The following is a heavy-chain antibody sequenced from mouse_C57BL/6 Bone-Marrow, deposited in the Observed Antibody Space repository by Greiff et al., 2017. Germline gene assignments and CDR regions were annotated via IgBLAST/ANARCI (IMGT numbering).Heavy chain of an antibody. CDR2: FYPGSGSI. CDR1: GYTFTEYT. Sequence: QVQLQQSGAELVKPGASVKLSCKASGYTFTEYTIHWVKQRSGQGLEWIGWFYPGSGSIKYNEKFKDKATLTADKSSSTVDMELSRLTSEDSAVYFCARHPYYDYDLYYAMDYWGQGTSVTVSS. J-gene: IGHJ4*01. V-gene: IGHV1-62-2*01. D-gene: IGHD2-4*01. CDR3: ARHPYYDYDLYYAMDY.